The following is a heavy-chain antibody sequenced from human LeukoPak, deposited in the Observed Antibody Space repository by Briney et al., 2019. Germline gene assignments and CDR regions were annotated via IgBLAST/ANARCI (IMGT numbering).Heavy chain of an antibody. CDR1: GFNFDRYT. D-gene: IGHD5-12*01. J-gene: IGHJ6*02. CDR3: AREWQKPTPYGMDV. V-gene: IGHV3-43*01. CDR2: AGWAGGTT. Sequence: GGSLRLSCATSGFNFDRYTIHWVRQAPGKGLEWVSLAGWAGGTTFYSDSVRGRFTISRDNAKNSLYLQMNSLRAEDTAVYYCAREWQKPTPYGMDVWGQGTTVTVSS.